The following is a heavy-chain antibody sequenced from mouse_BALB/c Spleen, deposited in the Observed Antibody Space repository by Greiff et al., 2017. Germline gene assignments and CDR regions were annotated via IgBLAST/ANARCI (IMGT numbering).Heavy chain of an antibody. V-gene: IGHV5-6*01. J-gene: IGHJ3*01. Sequence: VQLKESGGDLVKPGGSLKLSCAASGFTFSSYGMSWVRQTPDKRLEWVATISSGGSYTYYPDSVKGRFTISRDNAKNTLYLQMSSLKSEDTAMYSCARQGGFAYWGQGTLVTVSA. CDR3: ARQGGFAY. CDR2: ISSGGSYT. CDR1: GFTFSSYG.